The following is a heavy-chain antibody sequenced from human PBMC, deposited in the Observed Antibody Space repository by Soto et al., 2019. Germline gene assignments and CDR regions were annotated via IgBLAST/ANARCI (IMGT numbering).Heavy chain of an antibody. CDR3: ARRRYCGYDCYHKHYYGMDV. CDR2: IIPVLGTT. D-gene: IGHD2-21*02. J-gene: IGHJ6*02. CDR1: VDTFSSYT. Sequence: QVQLVQSGAEVKKPGSSVKVSCRASVDTFSSYTVNWVRQAPGRGLEWLGRIIPVLGTTDYAQKFKGRVTITADKSTNIVYMELSSLRSKDRAVYYCARRRYCGYDCYHKHYYGMDVWGQGTTVTVAS. V-gene: IGHV1-69*08.